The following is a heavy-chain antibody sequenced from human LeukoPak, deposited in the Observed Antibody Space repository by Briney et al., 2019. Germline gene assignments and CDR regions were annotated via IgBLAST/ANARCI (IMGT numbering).Heavy chain of an antibody. D-gene: IGHD3-22*01. CDR2: ISYSGST. J-gene: IGHJ5*02. V-gene: IGHV4-61*01. CDR3: ARVPVFVGGYYYSNWFDP. CDR1: GDSVTSGKYF. Sequence: SETLSLTCTVSGDSVTSGKYFWTWIRQSPGEGLEWIGYISYSGSTNYNPSLKSRVTISVDTSKNQFSLKLSSVTAADTAVYYCARVPVFVGGYYYSNWFDPWGQGTLVTVSS.